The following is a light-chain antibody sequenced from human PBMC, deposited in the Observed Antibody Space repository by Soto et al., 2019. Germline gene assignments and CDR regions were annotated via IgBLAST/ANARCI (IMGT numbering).Light chain of an antibody. CDR1: SSNIGAGYD. J-gene: IGLJ1*01. Sequence: SVRTRRPSVSGAPGQRVTISCTGSSSNIGAGYDVHWYQQLPGTAPKLLIYGNSNRPSGVPDRFSGSKSGTSASLAITGLQAEDEADYYCQSYDSSLRVFGTGTKVTVL. CDR3: QSYDSSLRV. CDR2: GNS. V-gene: IGLV1-40*01.